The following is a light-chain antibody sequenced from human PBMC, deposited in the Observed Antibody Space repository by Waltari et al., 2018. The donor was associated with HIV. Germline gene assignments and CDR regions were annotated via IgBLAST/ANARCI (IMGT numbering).Light chain of an antibody. CDR3: SSYTSVNTRV. CDR1: SSDIGNYNY. CDR2: EVT. Sequence: QSVLTQPASVSGSPGQSITISCTGSSSDIGNYNYVSWYQQHPAKAPKLLIYEVTNRPSGISNRFSGSKSGNTASLTISGLHLEDESDYYCSSYTSVNTRVFGGGTKLTVL. V-gene: IGLV2-14*01. J-gene: IGLJ3*02.